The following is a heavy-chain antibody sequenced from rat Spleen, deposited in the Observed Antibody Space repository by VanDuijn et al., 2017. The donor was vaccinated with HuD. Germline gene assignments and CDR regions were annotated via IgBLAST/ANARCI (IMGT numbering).Heavy chain of an antibody. CDR1: GFTFNNYW. CDR2: ISPSGGST. J-gene: IGHJ2*01. Sequence: EVQLVESGGGLVQPGRSLKLSCVASGFTFNNYWMTWIRQAPTKGLEWVASISPSGGSTYYRDSVKGRFTISRDNTKSTLYLQMDSLRSEDTATYFCAREADKPFHYFDYWGQGVMVSVSS. V-gene: IGHV5-31*01. CDR3: AREADKPFHYFDY. D-gene: IGHD1-6*01.